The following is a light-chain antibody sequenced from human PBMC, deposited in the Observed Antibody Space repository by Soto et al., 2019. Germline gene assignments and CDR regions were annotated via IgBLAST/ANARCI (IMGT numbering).Light chain of an antibody. J-gene: IGKJ4*01. Sequence: DFQMTQSPSSLSASVGDRVTITCQASQDISDFLNWYQQKPGAAPKLLIYDASNLQAGDPSRFSGSGSGTDFTFTISSLQPEDVATYYCQQYDNIPLTFGGGTKVDIK. CDR2: DAS. CDR3: QQYDNIPLT. V-gene: IGKV1-33*01. CDR1: QDISDF.